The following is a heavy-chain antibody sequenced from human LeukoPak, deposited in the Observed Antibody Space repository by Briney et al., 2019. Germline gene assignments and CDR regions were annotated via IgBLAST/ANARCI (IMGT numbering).Heavy chain of an antibody. CDR2: IYTSGST. Sequence: PSETLSLTCTVSGGSISSGSYYWSWIRQPAGKGLEWIGRIYTSGSTNYNPSLKSRVTISVDTSKNQFSLKLSSVTAADTAVYYCARVFSSSWYYFDYWGQGTLVTVSS. J-gene: IGHJ4*02. CDR1: GGSISSGSYY. V-gene: IGHV4-61*02. D-gene: IGHD6-13*01. CDR3: ARVFSSSWYYFDY.